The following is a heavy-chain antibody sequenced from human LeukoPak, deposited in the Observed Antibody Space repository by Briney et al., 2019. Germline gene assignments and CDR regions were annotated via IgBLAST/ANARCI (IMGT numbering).Heavy chain of an antibody. V-gene: IGHV3-30*18. CDR3: AKEAPHCSSTSCYVEF. CDR2: ISYDGSNK. J-gene: IGHJ4*02. D-gene: IGHD2-2*01. CDR1: GFTFSSYG. Sequence: GGSLRLSCAASGFTFSSYGMHWVRQAPGKGLEWVAVISYDGSNKYYADSVKGRFTISRDNAKNKLYLQMNSLRAEDTAVYYCAKEAPHCSSTSCYVEFWGQGTLVTVSS.